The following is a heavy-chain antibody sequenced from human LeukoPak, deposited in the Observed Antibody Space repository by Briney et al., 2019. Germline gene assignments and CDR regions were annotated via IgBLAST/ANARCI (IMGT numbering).Heavy chain of an antibody. J-gene: IGHJ3*02. Sequence: SVKVSCKASGGTFSSYAISWVRQAPGQGLEWMGGIIPIFGTANYAQKFQGRVTITADKSTSTACMELSSLRSEDTAVYYCASAYCGGDCYGDDAFDIWGQGTMVTVSS. CDR3: ASAYCGGDCYGDDAFDI. CDR1: GGTFSSYA. CDR2: IIPIFGTA. V-gene: IGHV1-69*06. D-gene: IGHD2-21*02.